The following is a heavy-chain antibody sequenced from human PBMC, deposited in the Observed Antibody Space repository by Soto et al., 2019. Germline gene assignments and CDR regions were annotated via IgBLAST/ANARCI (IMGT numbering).Heavy chain of an antibody. Sequence: PGGSLRLSCAASGFTFNDHWMSWVRQAPGKGLEWVANIKQDGSEVYFVDSVEGRFTVSRDNAKNSLSLQMNSVRVEDTAVYCCARLPRGQWRSHLDYWGQGTLVTVSS. CDR2: IKQDGSEV. CDR3: ARLPRGQWRSHLDY. J-gene: IGHJ4*02. CDR1: GFTFNDHW. D-gene: IGHD6-19*01. V-gene: IGHV3-7*03.